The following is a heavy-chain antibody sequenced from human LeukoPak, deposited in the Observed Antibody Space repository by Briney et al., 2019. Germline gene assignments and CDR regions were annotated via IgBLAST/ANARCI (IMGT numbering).Heavy chain of an antibody. J-gene: IGHJ5*02. D-gene: IGHD1-26*01. CDR1: GFTFSSYA. V-gene: IGHV3-23*01. CDR2: ISGSGGST. CDR3: ARAGSGRSPDWFDP. Sequence: GGSLRLSCAASGFTFSSYAMSWVRQAPGKGLEWVSAISGSGGSTYYADSVKGRFTISRDNAKNSLYLQMNSLRAEDTAVYYCARAGSGRSPDWFDPWGQGTLVTVSS.